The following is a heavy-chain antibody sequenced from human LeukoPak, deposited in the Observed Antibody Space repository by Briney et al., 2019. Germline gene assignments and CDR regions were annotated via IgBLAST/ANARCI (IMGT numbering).Heavy chain of an antibody. CDR3: AKEAYSSAWYVDY. CDR2: IYYSGGT. Sequence: PSETLSLTCTVSGVSISSSSYYWGWLHQPPGTGLGWIGSIYYSGGTYYNPSLKSRVTIYVDTAKNQVSLKLSSVTAADTAVYYCAKEAYSSAWYVDYWGQGTLVTVSS. V-gene: IGHV4-39*02. J-gene: IGHJ4*02. CDR1: GVSISSSSYY. D-gene: IGHD6-19*01.